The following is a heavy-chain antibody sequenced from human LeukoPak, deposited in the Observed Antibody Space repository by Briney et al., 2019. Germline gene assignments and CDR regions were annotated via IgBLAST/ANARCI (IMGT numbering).Heavy chain of an antibody. CDR1: GGSINNYY. CDR2: FHHSGTN. V-gene: IGHV4-59*01. CDR3: ATVLYGSNGFDY. Sequence: SETLSLTCTVSGGSINNYYWSWISQPPGERLEWIAFFHHSGTNSYNPSVKGRVTISFDTSKNHLSLDLRSVTAADTATYYCATVLYGSNGFDYWGQGTLVTVAA. D-gene: IGHD3-22*01. J-gene: IGHJ4*02.